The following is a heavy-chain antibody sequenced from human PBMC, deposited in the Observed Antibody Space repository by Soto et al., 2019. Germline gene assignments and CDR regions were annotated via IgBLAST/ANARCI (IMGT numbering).Heavy chain of an antibody. Sequence: SETLSLTCAVSGYSISSGYYWGWSRQPPGKGLEWIGSIYHSGSTYYNPSLKSRVTISVDTSKNQFSLKLSSVTAADTAVYYCARDERHSDYYYGIDVWGQGTTVTVSS. J-gene: IGHJ6*02. CDR2: IYHSGST. CDR1: GYSISSGYY. V-gene: IGHV4-38-2*02. CDR3: ARDERHSDYYYGIDV. D-gene: IGHD2-15*01.